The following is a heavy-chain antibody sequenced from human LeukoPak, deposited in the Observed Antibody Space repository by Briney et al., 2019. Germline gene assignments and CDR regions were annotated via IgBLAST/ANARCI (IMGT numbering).Heavy chain of an antibody. J-gene: IGHJ6*02. CDR2: IYYSGST. V-gene: IGHV4-59*08. Sequence: SSETLSLTCTVSGGSISSNNWTGIGRPPGKELEGLGNIYYSGSTYYNPSLKSRVTISVDTSKTQFSLKLSSVTAADTAVYYCARVVVTLGHYYYGMDVWGQGTTVTVSS. CDR1: GGSISSNN. CDR3: ARVVVTLGHYYYGMDV. D-gene: IGHD4-23*01.